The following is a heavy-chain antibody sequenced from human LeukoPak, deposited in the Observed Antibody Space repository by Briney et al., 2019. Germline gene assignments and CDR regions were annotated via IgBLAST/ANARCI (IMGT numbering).Heavy chain of an antibody. CDR3: ATSGIGPAAGYYYYGMDV. CDR2: ISAYNGNT. CDR1: GGTFSSYA. V-gene: IGHV1-18*01. Sequence: ASVKVSCKASGGTFSSYAISWVRQAPGQGLEWMGWISAYNGNTNYAQKLQGRVTMTTDTSTSTAYMELRSLRSDDTAVYYCATSGIGPAAGYYYYGMDVWGQGTTVTVSS. J-gene: IGHJ6*02. D-gene: IGHD2-2*01.